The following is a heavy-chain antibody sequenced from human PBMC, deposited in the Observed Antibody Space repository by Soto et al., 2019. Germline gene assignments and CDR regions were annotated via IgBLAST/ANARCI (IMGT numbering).Heavy chain of an antibody. V-gene: IGHV4-61*01. Sequence: QVQLQESGPGLVKPSETLSLTCTVSGGSVSSGSYYWSWIRQPPGKGLEWIGYIYYSGSTNYNPYHKRRLPISVDTAKNQCSLKLSSVTAADTAVYYCARDLLQEGVRFDPWGQGTLVTVSS. CDR2: IYYSGST. D-gene: IGHD3-10*01. CDR3: ARDLLQEGVRFDP. CDR1: GGSVSSGSYY. J-gene: IGHJ5*02.